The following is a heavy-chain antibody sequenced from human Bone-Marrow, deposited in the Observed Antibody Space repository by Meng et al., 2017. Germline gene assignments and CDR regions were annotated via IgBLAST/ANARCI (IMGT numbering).Heavy chain of an antibody. V-gene: IGHV4-39*07. Sequence: SETLSLTYTVSGGSISSSSYYWGWIRQPPGKGLEWIGSIYYSGSTYYNPSLKSRVTISVDTSKNQFSLKLSSVTAADTAVYYCARKYSSSWYGDYYYYGMDVWGQGTTVTVSS. CDR3: ARKYSSSWYGDYYYYGMDV. D-gene: IGHD6-13*01. CDR2: IYYSGST. CDR1: GGSISSSSYY. J-gene: IGHJ6*02.